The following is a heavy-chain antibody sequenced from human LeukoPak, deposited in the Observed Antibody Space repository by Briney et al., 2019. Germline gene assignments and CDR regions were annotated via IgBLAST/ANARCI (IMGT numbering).Heavy chain of an antibody. CDR3: ARGWADIVVVPASREFDP. CDR2: ISAYNGNT. Sequence: ASVNVSCKASGYTFTSYGISWVRQAPGQGLEWMGWISAYNGNTNYAQKLQGRVTMTTDTSTSTAYMELRSLRSDDTAVYYCARGWADIVVVPASREFDPWGQGTLVTVSS. J-gene: IGHJ5*02. CDR1: GYTFTSYG. D-gene: IGHD2-2*01. V-gene: IGHV1-18*01.